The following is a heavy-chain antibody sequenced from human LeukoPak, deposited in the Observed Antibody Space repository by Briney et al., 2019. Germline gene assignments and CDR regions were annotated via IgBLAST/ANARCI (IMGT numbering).Heavy chain of an antibody. CDR3: ASPGGCSGGSCYSLGGWFDP. D-gene: IGHD2-15*01. J-gene: IGHJ5*02. CDR2: IYYSGNT. CDR1: GVSISSSNSY. Sequence: SETLSLTCTVSGVSISSSNSYWGWIRQPPGKGLQWIGSIYYSGNTYYNASLKSQVSISIDTSKNQFSLKLSSVTAADTAVYYCASPGGCSGGSCYSLGGWFDPWGQGTLVTVSS. V-gene: IGHV4-39*01.